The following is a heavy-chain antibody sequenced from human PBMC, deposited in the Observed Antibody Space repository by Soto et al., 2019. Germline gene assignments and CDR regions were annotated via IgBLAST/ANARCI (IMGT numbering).Heavy chain of an antibody. CDR2: MNPRGGSR. D-gene: IGHD5-18*01. J-gene: IGHJ6*02. CDR3: PRVVNTAIVLNYSYYWGMDV. Sequence: ASVKVSCKASGCTFTSYYMHWVRQAAGRGGEGMGIMNPRGGSRRYAKKFQGRVTMTRATSKSTVYMALSSLRSEVTAVYYCPRVVNTAIVLNYSYYWGMDVWGQGTTVTVSS. V-gene: IGHV1-46*01. CDR1: GCTFTSYY.